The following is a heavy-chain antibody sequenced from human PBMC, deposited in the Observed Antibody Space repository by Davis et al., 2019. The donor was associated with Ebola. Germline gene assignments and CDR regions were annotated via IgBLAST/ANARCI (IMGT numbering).Heavy chain of an antibody. V-gene: IGHV3-11*01. CDR3: ARGMVFDWNEPDDC. CDR2: ISSSGSTI. CDR1: GFTFSDYY. J-gene: IGHJ4*02. D-gene: IGHD1-1*01. Sequence: GESLKISCAASGFTFSDYYMSWIRQAPGKGLEWVSYISSSGSTIYYADSVKGRFTISRDNAKNSLYLQMNSLRAEDTAVYYCARGMVFDWNEPDDCWGQGTLVTASS.